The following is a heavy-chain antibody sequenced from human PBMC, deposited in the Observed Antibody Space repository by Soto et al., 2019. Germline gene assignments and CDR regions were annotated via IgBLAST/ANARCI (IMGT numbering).Heavy chain of an antibody. V-gene: IGHV4-31*02. Sequence: VQLRESGPGLVKPSQTLSLTCAVSGGSISSGDYYWSWIRQQPGKDLEWIGFTDYSGRTYYNPPLRSRVTISVDTSKNQFSLSLNSVTAAYSAVYYCARAIAVTTPWFDPWGQGTLVTVSS. CDR3: ARAIAVTTPWFDP. J-gene: IGHJ5*02. CDR2: TDYSGRT. CDR1: GGSISSGDYY. D-gene: IGHD4-17*01.